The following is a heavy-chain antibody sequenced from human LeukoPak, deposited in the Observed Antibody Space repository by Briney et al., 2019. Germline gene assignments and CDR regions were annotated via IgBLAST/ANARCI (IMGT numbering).Heavy chain of an antibody. Sequence: SETLSLTCTVSGYSITTGYFWAWIRPPPGKGLEWIGSISHGAGTYYSPSLKSRVTMSLDTSKNQFSVNLNSVTAADTAVYYCARDHDVWVAPYFDYWGQGNLVSVSP. D-gene: IGHD5-12*01. CDR2: ISHGAGT. V-gene: IGHV4-38-2*02. CDR1: GYSITTGYF. J-gene: IGHJ4*02. CDR3: ARDHDVWVAPYFDY.